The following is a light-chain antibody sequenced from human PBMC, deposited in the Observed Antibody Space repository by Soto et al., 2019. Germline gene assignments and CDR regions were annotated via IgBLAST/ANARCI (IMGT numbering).Light chain of an antibody. CDR1: QSVSSY. CDR2: DAS. CDR3: QQRSNWPPVT. J-gene: IGKJ4*01. Sequence: EIVWTQSPPTLSLSPGERATLSCRASQSVSSYLAWYQQKPGQAPRLLIYDASNRATGIPARFSGSGSGTDFTLTISSLEPEDFAVYYCQQRSNWPPVTFGGGTKVEIK. V-gene: IGKV3-11*01.